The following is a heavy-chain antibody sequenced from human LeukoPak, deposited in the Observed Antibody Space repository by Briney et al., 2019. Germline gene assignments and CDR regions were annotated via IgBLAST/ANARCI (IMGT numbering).Heavy chain of an antibody. V-gene: IGHV3-21*01. Sequence: GGSLRLSCAASGFTFSTYSMNWVRQAPGKGLEWVSSISSSSSYIYYADSVKGRFTISRDNAKNTLYLQMNSLRAEDTAVYYCARPGGVGATTFALQYLYYFDYWGQGTLVTVSS. CDR1: GFTFSTYS. D-gene: IGHD1-26*01. J-gene: IGHJ4*02. CDR2: ISSSSSYI. CDR3: ARPGGVGATTFALQYLYYFDY.